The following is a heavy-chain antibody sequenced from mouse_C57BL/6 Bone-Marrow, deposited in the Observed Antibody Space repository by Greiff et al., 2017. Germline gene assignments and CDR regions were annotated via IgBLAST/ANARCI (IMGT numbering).Heavy chain of an antibody. V-gene: IGHV1-61*01. D-gene: IGHD2-2*01. Sequence: QVQLQQPGAELVRPGSSVKLSCKASGYTFTSYWMDWVKQRPGQGLEWIGNIYPSDSETHYNQKFKDKATLTVDKSSSTAYMQLSSLTSEDSAVYYCARWGMVTTEAYWGQGTLATVSA. J-gene: IGHJ3*01. CDR1: GYTFTSYW. CDR3: ARWGMVTTEAY. CDR2: IYPSDSET.